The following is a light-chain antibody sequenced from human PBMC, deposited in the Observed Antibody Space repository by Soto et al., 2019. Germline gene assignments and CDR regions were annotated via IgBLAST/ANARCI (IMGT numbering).Light chain of an antibody. CDR3: SSYTSNNFYV. CDR2: EVG. V-gene: IGLV2-14*01. J-gene: IGLJ1*01. Sequence: QSVLTHPASVSWSPGQSITISCTGTGSDISAYNYVSWYQQHPGKAPKLMIYEVGDRPSGLSNRFSGSKSGNTASLTISRLQAEDEADYYCSSYTSNNFYVFGTGTKVTVL. CDR1: GSDISAYNY.